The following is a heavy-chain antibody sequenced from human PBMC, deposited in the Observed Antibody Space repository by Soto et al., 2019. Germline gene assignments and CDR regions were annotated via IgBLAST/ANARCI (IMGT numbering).Heavy chain of an antibody. CDR2: IYYTGST. CDR3: SSEAVPAPNWIGV. Sequence: SETLSLTCSVSGGSISSTSYHWGWIRQFPGKGLEWIGSIYYTGSTYYNPSLKSRVTISVDTSKNQFSLKLNSVTAADTALYSFSSEAVPAPNWIGVWGQGILGTV. CDR1: GGSISSTSYH. V-gene: IGHV4-39*01. D-gene: IGHD4-17*01. J-gene: IGHJ5*02.